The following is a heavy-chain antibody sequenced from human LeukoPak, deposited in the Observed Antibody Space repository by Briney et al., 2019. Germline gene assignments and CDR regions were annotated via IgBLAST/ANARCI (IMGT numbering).Heavy chain of an antibody. V-gene: IGHV3-23*01. D-gene: IGHD3-16*01. Sequence: GGSLRLSCAASGFTFSSYAMSWVRQARGKGLEWVSAISGSGSNTYYPDSVKGRFTISRDNSKNTLYLQMNSLRAEDTAVYYCAKVAETYAVMDPFDYWGQGTLVTVSS. CDR3: AKVAETYAVMDPFDY. J-gene: IGHJ4*02. CDR2: ISGSGSNT. CDR1: GFTFSSYA.